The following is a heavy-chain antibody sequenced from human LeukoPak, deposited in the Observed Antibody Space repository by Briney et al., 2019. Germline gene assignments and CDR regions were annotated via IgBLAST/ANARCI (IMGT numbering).Heavy chain of an antibody. CDR1: GFTLSSYA. V-gene: IGHV3-30*04. CDR2: ISDDGRHN. CDR3: ARVYLERLTAGYFDH. D-gene: IGHD2-8*01. Sequence: GGSLRLSCAASGFTLSSYAMNWVRQAPGKGLEWVAVISDDGRHNYYADSVKGRFTISRDNSKSTLYLQMNSLRDDDSAAYFCARVYLERLTAGYFDHWGQGTQVTVSP. J-gene: IGHJ4*02.